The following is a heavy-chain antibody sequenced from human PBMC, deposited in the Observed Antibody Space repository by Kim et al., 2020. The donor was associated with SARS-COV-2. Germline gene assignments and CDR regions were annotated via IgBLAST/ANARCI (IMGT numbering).Heavy chain of an antibody. J-gene: IGHJ3*02. V-gene: IGHV5-51*01. CDR1: ENTFTSHW. Sequence: GESLKISCKGSENTFTSHWNAWVRQMPGKGLEWMRIIYPADSDTRYSPSFQGQVTISADKSTSTAYLHWRSLEASDTAIYYCAGRSEGPDAFYIWGQGT. CDR2: IYPADSDT. CDR3: AGRSEGPDAFYI.